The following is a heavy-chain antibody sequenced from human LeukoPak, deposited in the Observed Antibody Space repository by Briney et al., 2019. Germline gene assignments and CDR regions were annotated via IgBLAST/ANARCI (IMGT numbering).Heavy chain of an antibody. Sequence: PSETLSLTCTVSGGSISSSSYYWGWIRQPPGKGLEWIGSIYYSGSTYYNPSLKSRVTISVDTSKNQFSLKLSSVTAADTAVYYCAIGWLVRGGYYFDYWGQGTLVTVSS. D-gene: IGHD6-19*01. CDR1: GGSISSSSYY. J-gene: IGHJ4*02. CDR3: AIGWLVRGGYYFDY. CDR2: IYYSGST. V-gene: IGHV4-39*07.